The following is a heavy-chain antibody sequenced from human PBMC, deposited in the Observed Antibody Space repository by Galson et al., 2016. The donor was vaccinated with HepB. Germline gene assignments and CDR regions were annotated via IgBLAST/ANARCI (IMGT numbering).Heavy chain of an antibody. J-gene: IGHJ5*02. D-gene: IGHD3-16*01. Sequence: SLRLSCAASGFNFDSYDMHWVRQVTEGGLEWVSSMGTAGETFYSDSAVGRFIISRDNAKDSLYLQMDNLTEGDTAVYYCGRDRGSLGGLWFDPRGQGTLVIVSS. CDR2: MGTAGET. V-gene: IGHV3-13*01. CDR1: GFNFDSYD. CDR3: GRDRGSLGGLWFDP.